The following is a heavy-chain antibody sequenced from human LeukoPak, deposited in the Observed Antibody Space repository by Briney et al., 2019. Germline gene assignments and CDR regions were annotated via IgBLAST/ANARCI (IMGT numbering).Heavy chain of an antibody. CDR2: INHSGST. V-gene: IGHV4-34*01. D-gene: IGHD3-3*01. CDR3: ARIYDFYSLDV. Sequence: SETLSLTCDVFGGSFSGYYWSWIRQPPGKGLEWIGEINHSGSTNYNPSLKSRVTISVDTSKNQFSLKLSSVTAADTAVYYCARIYDFYSLDVWGQGTTVTVSS. J-gene: IGHJ6*02. CDR1: GGSFSGYY.